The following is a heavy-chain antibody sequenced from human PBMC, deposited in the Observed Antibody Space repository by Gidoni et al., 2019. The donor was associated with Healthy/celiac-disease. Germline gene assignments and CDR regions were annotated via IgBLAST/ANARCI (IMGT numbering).Heavy chain of an antibody. V-gene: IGHV3-23*01. CDR2: ISGSGGST. D-gene: IGHD3-22*01. Sequence: EVQLLESGGGLVQPGGSLRLSCAASGFPFSSYAMSWVRQAPGKGLEWVSAISGSGGSTYYADSVKGRFTISRDNSKNTLYLQMNSLRAEDTAVYYCAKPPSYDSSTRGAFDIWGQGTMVTVSS. J-gene: IGHJ3*02. CDR1: GFPFSSYA. CDR3: AKPPSYDSSTRGAFDI.